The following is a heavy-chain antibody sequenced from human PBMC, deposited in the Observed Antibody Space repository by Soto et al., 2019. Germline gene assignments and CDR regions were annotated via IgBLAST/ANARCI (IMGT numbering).Heavy chain of an antibody. D-gene: IGHD3-10*01. V-gene: IGHV3-23*01. CDR3: AKRYYGSGSYYAFDI. J-gene: IGHJ3*02. Sequence: EVQLLESGGDLVHPGGSLRLSCAASGFPFSSYAMTWVRQAPGKGLEWVSTVSGAGGSTYYADSVKGRFTISRDNTKNTLYLQMNSLRAEDTAIYYCAKRYYGSGSYYAFDIWGQGTMVTVSS. CDR1: GFPFSSYA. CDR2: VSGAGGST.